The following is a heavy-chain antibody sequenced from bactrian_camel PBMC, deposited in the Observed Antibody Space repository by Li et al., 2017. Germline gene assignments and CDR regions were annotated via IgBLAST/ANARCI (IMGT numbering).Heavy chain of an antibody. J-gene: IGHJ4*01. CDR3: ASDHGLECTVVHVDGY. CDR1: GYTLRFNR. D-gene: IGHD6*01. CDR2: RDTDDRT. V-gene: IGHV3S53*01. Sequence: HVQLVESGGGSVQAGGSLRLSCAASGYTLRFNRVAWFRQVPGKEREGVAARDTDDRTVHADSVKGRFAISKDSAKNTLYLQMNGLKPEDTAMYYCASDHGLECTVVHVDGYWGQGTQVTVS.